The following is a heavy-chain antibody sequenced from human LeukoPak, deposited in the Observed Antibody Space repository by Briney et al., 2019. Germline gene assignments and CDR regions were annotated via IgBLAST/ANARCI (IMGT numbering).Heavy chain of an antibody. V-gene: IGHV3-23*01. CDR3: AKEWELRGPYYYGMDV. CDR1: GFTFSSYA. Sequence: GGSLRLSCAASGFTFSSYAMSWVRQAPGKGLEWVSAISGSGGSTYYADSVKGRFTISRDNSKNTLYLQMNSLRAEDMAVYYCAKEWELRGPYYYGMDVWGQGTTVTVSS. J-gene: IGHJ6*02. CDR2: ISGSGGST. D-gene: IGHD1-26*01.